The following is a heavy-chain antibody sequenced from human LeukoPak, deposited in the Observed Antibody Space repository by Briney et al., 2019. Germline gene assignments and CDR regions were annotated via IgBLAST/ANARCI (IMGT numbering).Heavy chain of an antibody. CDR3: ARVRGQLVRFPRHYYMDV. J-gene: IGHJ6*03. CDR2: IYYSGST. Sequence: PSETLSLTCTVSGGSISSSSYYWGWIRQPPGKGLEWIGSIYYSGSTYYNPSLKSRVTISVDTSKNQFSLKLSSVTAADTAVYYCARVRGQLVRFPRHYYMDVWGKGTTVTVSS. V-gene: IGHV4-39*07. CDR1: GGSISSSSYY. D-gene: IGHD6-13*01.